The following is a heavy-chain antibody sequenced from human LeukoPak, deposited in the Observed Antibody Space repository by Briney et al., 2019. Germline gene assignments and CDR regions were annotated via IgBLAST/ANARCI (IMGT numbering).Heavy chain of an antibody. Sequence: GGSLRLSCAASGFTFSSYAMSWVRQAPGKGLEWVSSISDSSGHTYYADSVRGRFTISRDNSKNTVFLQMNSLRAEDTAIYYCAKDGVWQSYYFDYWGQGTLVTVSS. CDR1: GFTFSSYA. CDR3: AKDGVWQSYYFDY. D-gene: IGHD6-19*01. J-gene: IGHJ4*02. V-gene: IGHV3-23*01. CDR2: ISDSSGHT.